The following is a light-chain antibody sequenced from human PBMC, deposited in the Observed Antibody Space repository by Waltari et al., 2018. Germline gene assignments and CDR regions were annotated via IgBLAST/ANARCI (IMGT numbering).Light chain of an antibody. CDR1: SSDVGGYNY. V-gene: IGLV2-14*01. CDR2: DVT. CDR3: ISYTSSGTYV. Sequence: QSALTQPASVSGSPGQSIAFSCTGTSSDVGGYNYVSWYQQPPGKAPKLMIYDVTTRPSGISNRCSGSNSGYTASLTISGLQAEDEADYYCISYTSSGTYVFGTGTKVTVL. J-gene: IGLJ1*01.